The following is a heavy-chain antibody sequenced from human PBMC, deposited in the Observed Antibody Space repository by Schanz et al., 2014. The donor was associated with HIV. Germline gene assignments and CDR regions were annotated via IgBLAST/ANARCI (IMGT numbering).Heavy chain of an antibody. CDR2: ISSDGSNE. CDR3: ANTEFPYSSSSDYYYGMDV. J-gene: IGHJ6*02. CDR1: GFTFSSYG. V-gene: IGHV3-33*06. Sequence: QVQLVESGGGVVQPGKSLRLSCVASGFTFSSYGMHWVRQAPGKGLEWVAVISSDGSNEYYADSVKGRFTISRDNSKKTLYLQMNSLRAEDTAVYYCANTEFPYSSSSDYYYGMDVWGQGTTVTVSS. D-gene: IGHD6-6*01.